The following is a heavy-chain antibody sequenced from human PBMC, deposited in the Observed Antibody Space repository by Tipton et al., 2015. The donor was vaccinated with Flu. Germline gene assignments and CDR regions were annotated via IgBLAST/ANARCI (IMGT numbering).Heavy chain of an antibody. CDR1: GGSISSSSYY. CDR2: IYYSGST. V-gene: IGHV4-39*07. D-gene: IGHD3-10*01. Sequence: TLSLTCTVSGGSISSSSYYWGWIRQPPGKGLEGIGGIYYSGSTYDNPSLKSRVTISVDTSKNQFSLKLSSVTAADTAVYYCARESPWGTMVRGWFDPWGQGTLVTVSS. CDR3: ARESPWGTMVRGWFDP. J-gene: IGHJ5*02.